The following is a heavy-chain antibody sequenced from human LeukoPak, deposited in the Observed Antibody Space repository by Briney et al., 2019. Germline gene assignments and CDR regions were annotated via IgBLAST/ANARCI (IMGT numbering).Heavy chain of an antibody. Sequence: GGSLRLSCAASGFTFNNYAMHWVRQAPGKGLQWVAVISYDGSNKYYADSVKGRFTISRDNSKNTLYLQMNSLRAEDTAVYYCARGYCSGDCYSAPDYWGQGTLITVSS. CDR1: GFTFNNYA. D-gene: IGHD2-21*02. CDR3: ARGYCSGDCYSAPDY. V-gene: IGHV3-30*04. J-gene: IGHJ4*02. CDR2: ISYDGSNK.